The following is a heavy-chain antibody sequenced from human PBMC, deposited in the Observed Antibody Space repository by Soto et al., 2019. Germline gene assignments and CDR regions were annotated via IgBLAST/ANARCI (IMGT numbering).Heavy chain of an antibody. J-gene: IGHJ4*02. Sequence: ASVKVSCKASGYTFTDSFIHWVRQAPGQGLEWMGWINPNNGRTTLAPNFQGRVTLSRDTSINTAYMHLSRLRSDDTAVYYCAREDADRGSFDFWGQGTLVTVSS. V-gene: IGHV1-2*02. CDR3: AREDADRGSFDF. CDR1: GYTFTDSF. CDR2: INPNNGRT.